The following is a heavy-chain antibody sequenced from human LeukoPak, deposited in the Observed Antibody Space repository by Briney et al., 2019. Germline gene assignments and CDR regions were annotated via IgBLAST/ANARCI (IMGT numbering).Heavy chain of an antibody. Sequence: GGSLRLSWVVSGFTFGDFTMTWVRQAPGKGLEWVAKMREDGTEIYYGDSVEGRFTMSRDNARNSVYLKMNSLKADDTAVYYCATGGALRGYWVHWGQGTLVTVS. CDR3: ATGGALRGYWVH. V-gene: IGHV3-7*01. CDR1: GFTFGDFT. J-gene: IGHJ4*02. CDR2: MREDGTEI. D-gene: IGHD2-15*01.